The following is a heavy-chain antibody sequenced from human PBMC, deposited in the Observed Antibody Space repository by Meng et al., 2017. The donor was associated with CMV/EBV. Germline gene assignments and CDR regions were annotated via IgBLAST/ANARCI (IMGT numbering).Heavy chain of an antibody. J-gene: IGHJ6*02. CDR1: GYTFTGYY. Sequence: ASVKVSCKASGYTFTGYYMHWVRQAPGQGLEWMGWINPNSGGTNYAQKFQGRVTMTRDTSISTAYMELSRLRSDDTAVYYCARDTYSSSWGSYYYYGMDVWGQGTTVTVSS. V-gene: IGHV1-2*02. CDR2: INPNSGGT. CDR3: ARDTYSSSWGSYYYYGMDV. D-gene: IGHD6-13*01.